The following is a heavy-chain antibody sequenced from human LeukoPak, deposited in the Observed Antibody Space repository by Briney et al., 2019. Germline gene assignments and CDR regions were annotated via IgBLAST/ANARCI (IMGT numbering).Heavy chain of an antibody. CDR2: MNPNSGNT. D-gene: IGHD3-10*01. CDR1: GYTFTSYD. CDR3: ARSWGVLVLLWFGEGLNGMDV. V-gene: IGHV1-8*01. Sequence: ASVKVSCKASGYTFTSYDINWVRQATGQGLEWMGWMNPNSGNTGYAQKFQGRVTMTRNTSISTAYMELSSLRSEDTAVYYCARSWGVLVLLWFGEGLNGMDVWGQGTTVTVSS. J-gene: IGHJ6*02.